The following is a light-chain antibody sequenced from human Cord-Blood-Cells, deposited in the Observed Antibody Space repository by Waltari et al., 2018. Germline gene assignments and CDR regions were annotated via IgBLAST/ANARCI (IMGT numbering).Light chain of an antibody. Sequence: DIVMTQSPDSLAVPLGEKATINCKSSQSVLYSSNTKNYLAWYQQKPGKPPKLLIYWASTRESGVPDRFSGSGSGTDFTLTISSLHAEDVAVYYCQQYYSTPLTFGGGTKVEIK. CDR3: QQYYSTPLT. V-gene: IGKV4-1*01. CDR1: QSVLYSSNTKNY. CDR2: WAS. J-gene: IGKJ4*01.